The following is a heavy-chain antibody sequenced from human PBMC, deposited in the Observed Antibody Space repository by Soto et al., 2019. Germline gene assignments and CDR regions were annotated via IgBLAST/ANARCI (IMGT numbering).Heavy chain of an antibody. D-gene: IGHD3-9*01. CDR2: TPRTGAT. CDR1: GFSVNSNF. J-gene: IGHJ3*02. CDR3: RAWMMGESLTESFDM. Sequence: VQLVESGGGLMQPGGSLRLSCAASGFSVNSNFMNWVRKAPGKGLEWVSFTPRTGATLYADSVKGRLTVSRDASNNMVYLQMSSLTVDDSAVYYCRAWMMGESLTESFDMWGPGTVVTVSA. V-gene: IGHV3-53*01.